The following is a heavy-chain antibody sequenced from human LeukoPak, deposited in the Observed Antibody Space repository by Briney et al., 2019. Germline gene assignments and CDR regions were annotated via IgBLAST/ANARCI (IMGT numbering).Heavy chain of an antibody. D-gene: IGHD2-2*02. J-gene: IGHJ5*02. V-gene: IGHV1-69*13. Sequence: ASVKVSCKASGGTFSSYAISWVRQAHGQGLEWMGGIIPIFGTANYAQKFQGRVTITADESTSTAYMELSSLRSEDTAVYYCARGVVPAAIFDGFDPWGQGTLVTVSS. CDR3: ARGVVPAAIFDGFDP. CDR2: IIPIFGTA. CDR1: GGTFSSYA.